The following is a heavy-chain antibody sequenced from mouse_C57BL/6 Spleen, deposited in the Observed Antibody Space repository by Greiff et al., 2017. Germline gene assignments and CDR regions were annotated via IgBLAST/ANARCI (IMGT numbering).Heavy chain of an antibody. Sequence: TTYNSALKSRLSISKDNSKSQVFLKMNSLQTDDTAMYYCASDYYGSSGLDVWGTGTTVTVSS. D-gene: IGHD1-1*01. J-gene: IGHJ1*03. CDR2: T. V-gene: IGHV2-6*02. CDR3: ASDYYGSSGLDV.